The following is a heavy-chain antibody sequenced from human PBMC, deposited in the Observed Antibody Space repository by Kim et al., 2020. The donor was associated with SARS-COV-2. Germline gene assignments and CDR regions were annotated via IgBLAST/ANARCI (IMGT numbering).Heavy chain of an antibody. CDR3: AKGGYWDYGSGSYYDY. CDR1: GFTFDDYA. D-gene: IGHD3-10*01. J-gene: IGHJ4*02. Sequence: GGSLRLSCAASGFTFDDYAMHWVRQAPGKGLEWVSGISWNSGSIGYVDSVKGRFTISRDNAKNSLYLQMNSLRAEDTALYYCAKGGYWDYGSGSYYDYWGQGTLVTVSS. CDR2: ISWNSGSI. V-gene: IGHV3-9*01.